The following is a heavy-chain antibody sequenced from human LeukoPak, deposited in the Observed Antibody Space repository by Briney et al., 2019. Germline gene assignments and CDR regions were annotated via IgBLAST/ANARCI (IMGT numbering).Heavy chain of an antibody. V-gene: IGHV3-30-3*01. CDR1: GFTFSSYA. Sequence: GGSLRLSCAASGFTFSSYAMHWVRQAPGKGLEWVAVISYGGSNKYYADSVKGRFTISRDNSKNTLYLQLNRLRAEDTAVYYCARDADYGDYVLYYFDYWGQGTLVTVSS. CDR3: ARDADYGDYVLYYFDY. D-gene: IGHD4-17*01. J-gene: IGHJ4*02. CDR2: ISYGGSNK.